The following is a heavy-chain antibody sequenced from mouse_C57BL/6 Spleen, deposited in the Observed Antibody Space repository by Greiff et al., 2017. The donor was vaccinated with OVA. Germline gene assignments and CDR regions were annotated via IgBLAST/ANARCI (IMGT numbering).Heavy chain of an antibody. CDR1: GYTFTSYW. Sequence: VQLQQPGAELVKPGASVKMSCKASGYTFTSYWITWVKQRPGQGLEWIGDIYPGSGSTNYNEKFKSKATLTVDTSSSTAYMQRSSLTSEDSAVYYCAREEGLRRRGYYAMDYWGQGTSVTVSS. CDR2: IYPGSGST. D-gene: IGHD2-4*01. J-gene: IGHJ4*01. CDR3: AREEGLRRRGYYAMDY. V-gene: IGHV1-55*01.